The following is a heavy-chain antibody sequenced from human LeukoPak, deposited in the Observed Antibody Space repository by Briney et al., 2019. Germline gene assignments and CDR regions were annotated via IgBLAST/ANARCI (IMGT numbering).Heavy chain of an antibody. Sequence: GGSLRLSCATSGFTFTYVWMSWVRQAQGKGLEWVGSAKSKTDGGTTDYAAPVKGRFTISRDDSKNTLYLQMNSLKTEDTAVYYCSKYKYGACDIWGQGTMVTVSS. CDR1: GFTFTYVW. V-gene: IGHV3-15*01. CDR2: AKSKTDGGTT. D-gene: IGHD5-18*01. CDR3: SKYKYGACDI. J-gene: IGHJ3*02.